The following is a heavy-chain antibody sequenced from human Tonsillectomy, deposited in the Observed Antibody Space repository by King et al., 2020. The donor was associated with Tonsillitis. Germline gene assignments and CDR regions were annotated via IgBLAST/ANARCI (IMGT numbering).Heavy chain of an antibody. CDR3: ARAQLDYQDAFDI. CDR2: IYISGST. CDR1: GGSISSGSFY. J-gene: IGHJ3*02. V-gene: IGHV4-61*02. Sequence: QLQESGPGLVKPSQTLSLTCTVSGGSISSGSFYWSWIRQPAGKGLEWIGRIYISGSTNYNPSLKSRVTLSVDTSKNQFSLKLSSVTAADTAVYYCARAQLDYQDAFDIWGQGTMVTVSS. D-gene: IGHD1-1*01.